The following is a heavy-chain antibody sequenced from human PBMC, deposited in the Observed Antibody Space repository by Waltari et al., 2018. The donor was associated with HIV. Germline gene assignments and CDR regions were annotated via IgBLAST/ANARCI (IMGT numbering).Heavy chain of an antibody. CDR3: ARSSFDVVPEVPAIDY. Sequence: EVHLVESGGGLVKHGGSLRLSCATPGFPPRAFRMKRVRQAPGKGLEWVSSISSSSIYIYYADSVKGRVTISRDNAKKSVYLQMNSLRAEDTAVYYCARSSFDVVPEVPAIDYWGQGTLVTVSS. V-gene: IGHV3-21*01. J-gene: IGHJ4*02. D-gene: IGHD2-15*01. CDR2: ISSSSIYI. CDR1: GFPPRAFR.